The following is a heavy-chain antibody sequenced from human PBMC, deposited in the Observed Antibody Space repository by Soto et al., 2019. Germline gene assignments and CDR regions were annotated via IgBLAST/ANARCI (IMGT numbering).Heavy chain of an antibody. V-gene: IGHV3-49*03. CDR2: IRTKASGPKT. Sequence: QPGGSLRLSCTASGFTFADYAMSWFREAPGKGNAWVGFIRTKASGPKTEYAAAVKGIFTISRDDSKSIAYLQMNSMKTEDTAVYYGTTIVTVTDAFDIWGQGTMVTVSS. CDR3: TTIVTVTDAFDI. D-gene: IGHD4-17*01. CDR1: GFTFADYA. J-gene: IGHJ3*02.